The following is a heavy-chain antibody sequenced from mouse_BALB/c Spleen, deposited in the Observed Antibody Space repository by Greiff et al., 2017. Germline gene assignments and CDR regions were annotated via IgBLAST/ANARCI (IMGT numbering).Heavy chain of an antibody. Sequence: VKLVESGAELVRPGASVTLSCKASGYTFTDYEMHWVKQTPVHGLEWIGAIDPETGGTAYNQKFKGKATLTADKSSSTAYMELRSLTSEDSAVYYCTRGGYYYGSDYWGQGTTLTVSS. CDR2: IDPETGGT. J-gene: IGHJ2*01. CDR3: TRGGYYYGSDY. V-gene: IGHV1-15*01. CDR1: GYTFTDYE. D-gene: IGHD1-1*01.